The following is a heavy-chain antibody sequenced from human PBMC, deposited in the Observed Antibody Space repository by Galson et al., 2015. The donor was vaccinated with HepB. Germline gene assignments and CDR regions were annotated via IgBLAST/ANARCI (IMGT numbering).Heavy chain of an antibody. D-gene: IGHD6-6*01. CDR2: ISYDGSNK. V-gene: IGHV3-30*04. CDR1: GFTFSSYA. Sequence: SLRLSCAASGFTFSSYAMHWVRQAPGKGLEWVAVISYDGSNKYYADSVKGRFTISRDNSKNTLYLQMNSLRAEDTAVYYCARVVGLYSSSATFDYWGQGTLVTVSS. CDR3: ARVVGLYSSSATFDY. J-gene: IGHJ4*02.